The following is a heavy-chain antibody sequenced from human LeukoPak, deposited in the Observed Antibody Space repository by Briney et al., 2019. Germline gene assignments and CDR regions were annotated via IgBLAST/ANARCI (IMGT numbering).Heavy chain of an antibody. D-gene: IGHD2-15*01. CDR2: ISSNGGST. Sequence: GGSLRLSCAASGFTFSSYAMHWVRQAPGKGLEYVSAISSNGGSTYYANSVKGRFTISRDNSKNTLYLQMGSLGAEDMAVYYCARGGGSGLGYAVDIWGQGTMVTVSS. CDR1: GFTFSSYA. J-gene: IGHJ3*02. CDR3: ARGGGSGLGYAVDI. V-gene: IGHV3-64*01.